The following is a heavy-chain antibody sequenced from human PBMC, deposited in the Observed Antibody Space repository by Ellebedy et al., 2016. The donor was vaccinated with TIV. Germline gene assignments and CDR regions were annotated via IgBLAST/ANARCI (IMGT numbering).Heavy chain of an antibody. V-gene: IGHV3-33*01. D-gene: IGHD6-19*01. CDR1: GFTFSSYG. J-gene: IGHJ6*02. CDR2: IWYDGSNK. CDR3: SRAPREQWLVLPYYYYAMDV. Sequence: PGGSLRLSCAASGFTFSSYGMHWVRQAPGKGLEWVAVIWYDGSNKYYADSWKGRFTISRDNSKNTLYLQVNSLKAEDTAVYYCSRAPREQWLVLPYYYYAMDVWGQGTTVTVSS.